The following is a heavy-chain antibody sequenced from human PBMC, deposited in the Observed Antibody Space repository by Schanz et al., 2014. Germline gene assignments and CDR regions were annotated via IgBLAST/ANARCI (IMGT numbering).Heavy chain of an antibody. D-gene: IGHD3-22*01. CDR3: AGAFDSSGYYFDY. CDR1: GYTFTSYG. Sequence: QVQLVQSGAEVKKPGASVKVSCKASGYTFTSYGINWVRQAPGQGLEWMGWITAYNGDTNYALKLQGRVTVTSDTSTSTVYMELSGLRSEDTAVYYCAGAFDSSGYYFDYWGQGTLVTVSS. CDR2: ITAYNGDT. J-gene: IGHJ4*02. V-gene: IGHV1-18*01.